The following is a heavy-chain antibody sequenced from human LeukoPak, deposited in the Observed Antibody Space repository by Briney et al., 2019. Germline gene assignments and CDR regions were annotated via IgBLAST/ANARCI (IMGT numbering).Heavy chain of an antibody. CDR1: GFTFSSYS. J-gene: IGHJ4*02. Sequence: GGSLRLSCAASGFTFSSYSMNWVRQAPGKGLEWVSSISSSSSYIYYADSVKGRFTISRDNAKNPLYLQMNSLRAEDTAVYYCARDGEQLVRFDYCGQGTLVTVSS. CDR2: ISSSSSYI. CDR3: ARDGEQLVRFDY. D-gene: IGHD6-6*01. V-gene: IGHV3-21*01.